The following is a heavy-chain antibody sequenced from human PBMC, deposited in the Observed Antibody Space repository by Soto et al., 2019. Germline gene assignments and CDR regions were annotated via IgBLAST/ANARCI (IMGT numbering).Heavy chain of an antibody. CDR2: ISSSSSHI. CDR3: ARDQDAFDI. Sequence: EVQLVESGGGLVKPGGSLRLSCAASGFTFSYYSMIWVRQAPGKGLEWVSCISSSSSHIYYADSVQGRFTISRDNAKNSLYLQMNSLRAGDTALYYCARDQDAFDIWGRGTEVTVSS. V-gene: IGHV3-21*02. CDR1: GFTFSYYS. J-gene: IGHJ3*02.